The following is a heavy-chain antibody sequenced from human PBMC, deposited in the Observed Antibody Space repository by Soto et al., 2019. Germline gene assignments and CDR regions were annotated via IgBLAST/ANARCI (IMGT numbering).Heavy chain of an antibody. CDR1: GGTFSSYA. D-gene: IGHD2-15*01. CDR3: ARIIPVVASPPGWFDL. J-gene: IGHJ5*02. CDR2: IIPIFGTA. V-gene: IGHV1-69*13. Sequence: SVKVSCKASGGTFSSYAINWVRQAPVQGLEWMGGIIPIFGTANYAQKFQGRVTITADESTSTAYMELSSLRSEDTAVYYCARIIPVVASPPGWFDLWGQGTLVTVSS.